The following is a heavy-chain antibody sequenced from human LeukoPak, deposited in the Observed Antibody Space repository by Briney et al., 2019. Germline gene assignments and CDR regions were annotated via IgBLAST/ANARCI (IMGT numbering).Heavy chain of an antibody. CDR3: AKIAVAGKRGFDY. CDR1: GFTFSSYG. Sequence: PGRSLRLSCAASGFTFSSYGMHGVRQAPGKGLEGVTVIWYDGSNKYYADSVKGRFTISRDNSKNTLYLQMNSLRAEGTAVYYCAKIAVAGKRGFDYWGQGTRVTVSS. V-gene: IGHV3-33*06. CDR2: IWYDGSNK. D-gene: IGHD6-19*01. J-gene: IGHJ4*02.